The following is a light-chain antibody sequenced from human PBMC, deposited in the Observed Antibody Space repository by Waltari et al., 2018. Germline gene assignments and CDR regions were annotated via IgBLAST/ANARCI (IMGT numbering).Light chain of an antibody. Sequence: QSVLTQPPSVSAAPGQRVTISCSGSSSNIGNHPVNWYQQLPGKATKPLSDYEDRFPSGGCDRFSGSKSGTSASLAISGLQSEDEADYYCAAWDDGLNGVIFGGGTHLTVL. CDR1: SSNIGNHP. V-gene: IGLV1-36*01. J-gene: IGLJ2*01. CDR2: YED. CDR3: AAWDDGLNGVI.